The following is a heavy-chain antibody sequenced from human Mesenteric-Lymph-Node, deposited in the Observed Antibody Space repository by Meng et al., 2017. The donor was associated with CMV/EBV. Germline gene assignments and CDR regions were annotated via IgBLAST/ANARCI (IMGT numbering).Heavy chain of an antibody. CDR3: ATDTSIAARSYYGMDV. J-gene: IGHJ6*02. Sequence: GGSLRLSCAASGFTFSDYYMSWIRQAPGKGLEWVSYISSSGSTIYYADSVKGRFTISRDNAKNSLYLQMNSLRAEDTAVYYCATDTSIAARSYYGMDVWGQGTTVTVSS. V-gene: IGHV3-11*04. D-gene: IGHD6-6*01. CDR2: ISSSGSTI. CDR1: GFTFSDYY.